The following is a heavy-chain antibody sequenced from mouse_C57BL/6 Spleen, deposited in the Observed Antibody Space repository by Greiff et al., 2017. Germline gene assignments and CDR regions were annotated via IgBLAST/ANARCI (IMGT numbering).Heavy chain of an antibody. V-gene: IGHV1-64*01. CDR2: IHPNSGST. CDR3: ANYDGYSNWYFDV. D-gene: IGHD2-3*01. CDR1: GYTFTSYW. J-gene: IGHJ1*03. Sequence: QVQLQQSGAELVKPGASVKLSCKASGYTFTSYWMHWVKQSPGQGLEWIGMIHPNSGSTNYNEKFKSKATLTVDKSSSTAYMQLSSLTSEDSAVYYCANYDGYSNWYFDVWGTGTTVTVSS.